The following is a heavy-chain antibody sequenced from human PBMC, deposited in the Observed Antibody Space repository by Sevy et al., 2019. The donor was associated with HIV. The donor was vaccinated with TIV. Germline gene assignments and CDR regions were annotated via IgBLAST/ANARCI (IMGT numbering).Heavy chain of an antibody. V-gene: IGHV3-21*01. J-gene: IGHJ3*02. CDR1: GFTFSNYN. CDR3: ARGVQTYDAFDI. D-gene: IGHD6-6*01. CDR2: ISGLSNYI. Sequence: GGSLRLSCAVSGFTFSNYNMNWVRQAPGKGLEWVSYISGLSNYIYYADSVKGRFSISRDNAKNSLYLQMNSLRAEGTAVYYCARGVQTYDAFDIWGQGTMVTVSS.